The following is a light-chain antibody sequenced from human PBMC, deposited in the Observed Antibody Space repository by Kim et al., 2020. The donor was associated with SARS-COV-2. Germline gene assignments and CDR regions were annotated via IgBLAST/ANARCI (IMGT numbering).Light chain of an antibody. Sequence: ATIKGKSSQSLLYSSNNKNYLAWYQQKAGQSPKLLIYWASARESGVPDRFSGSGSGTDFTLTISSLQAEDVAVYYCQQYYSTPPTFGGGTKVDIK. CDR1: QSLLYSSNNKNY. CDR3: QQYYSTPPT. CDR2: WAS. V-gene: IGKV4-1*01. J-gene: IGKJ4*01.